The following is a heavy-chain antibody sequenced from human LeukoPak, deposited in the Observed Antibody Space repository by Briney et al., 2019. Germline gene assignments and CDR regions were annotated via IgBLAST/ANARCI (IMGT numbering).Heavy chain of an antibody. D-gene: IGHD6-13*01. Sequence: ASVKVSCKASGYSFTTYAISWARQAPGQGLEWMGWISVYNGKTTYAQYLHDRVTMTTNTSTSTAYMELRSLRSDDTAVYYCARQYSSSLYYFDYWGQGTLVTVSS. CDR1: GYSFTTYA. CDR3: ARQYSSSLYYFDY. V-gene: IGHV1-18*01. J-gene: IGHJ4*02. CDR2: ISVYNGKT.